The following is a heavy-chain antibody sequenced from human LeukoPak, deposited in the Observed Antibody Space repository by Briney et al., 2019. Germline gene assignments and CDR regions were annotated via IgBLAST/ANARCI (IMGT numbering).Heavy chain of an antibody. CDR2: IYYSGST. CDR1: GGSISSYY. D-gene: IGHD3-10*01. J-gene: IGHJ6*03. CDR3: ARDGGLLYYYMDV. Sequence: PETLSLTCTVSGGSISSYYWSWIRQPPGKGLEWIGYIYYSGSTNYNPSLKSRVTISVDTSKNQFSLKLSSVTAADTAVYYCARDGGLLYYYMDVWGKGTTVTVSS. V-gene: IGHV4-59*01.